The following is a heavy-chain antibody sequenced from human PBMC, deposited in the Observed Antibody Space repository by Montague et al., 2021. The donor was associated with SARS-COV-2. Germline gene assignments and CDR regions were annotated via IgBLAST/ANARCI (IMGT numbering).Heavy chain of an antibody. V-gene: IGHV3-13*04. D-gene: IGHD3-10*01. Sequence: SLRLSCAASGFTFSSYDMHWVRQATGKGLEWVSAIGTAGDTYYPVSVKGRFTISRENAKNSLYLQMNSLRAGDTAVYYCARGETYYYGSGSYFNLRYYYGMDVWGQGTTVTVSS. CDR1: GFTFSSYD. CDR2: IGTAGDT. CDR3: ARGETYYYGSGSYFNLRYYYGMDV. J-gene: IGHJ6*02.